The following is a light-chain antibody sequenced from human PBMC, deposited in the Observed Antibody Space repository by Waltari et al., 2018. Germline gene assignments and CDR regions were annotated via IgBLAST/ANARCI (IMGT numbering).Light chain of an antibody. CDR1: QSVLKNSNNV. Sequence: DIVMTQSPDSLALSLGERATINCKSSQSVLKNSNNVAWYQQKPGQPPKLLIYWASTRESGVPDRFSGSGSGTDFTLTISSLQAEDVAVYYCQQYYSTPYTFGQGTKLEIK. CDR3: QQYYSTPYT. J-gene: IGKJ2*01. CDR2: WAS. V-gene: IGKV4-1*01.